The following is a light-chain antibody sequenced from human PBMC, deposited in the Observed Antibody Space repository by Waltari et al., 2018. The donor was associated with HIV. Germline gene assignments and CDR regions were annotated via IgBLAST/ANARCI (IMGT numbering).Light chain of an antibody. CDR2: TAS. Sequence: DTQMTQSPSSLSASVGDKITITCRASRNISTYLNWFQQKSGQAPKLLIYTASNLRSGVPSRFSGSGSGTEVTLTISCLKPEDFGTYFCQQSDNVPLTFGGGTRVE. V-gene: IGKV1-39*01. J-gene: IGKJ4*01. CDR3: QQSDNVPLT. CDR1: RNISTY.